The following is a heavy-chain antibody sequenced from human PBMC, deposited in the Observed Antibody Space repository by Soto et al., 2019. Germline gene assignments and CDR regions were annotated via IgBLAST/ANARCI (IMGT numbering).Heavy chain of an antibody. J-gene: IGHJ4*02. CDR1: GFTFSSYG. CDR3: AKDPGQYDSSGYYYAY. V-gene: IGHV3-30*18. CDR2: ISYDGSNK. D-gene: IGHD3-22*01. Sequence: VQLVESGGGVVQPGRSLRLSCAASGFTFSSYGMHWVRQAPGKGLEWVAVISYDGSNKYYADSVKGRFTISRDNSKNTLYLQMNSLRAEDTAVYYCAKDPGQYDSSGYYYAYWGQGTLVTVSS.